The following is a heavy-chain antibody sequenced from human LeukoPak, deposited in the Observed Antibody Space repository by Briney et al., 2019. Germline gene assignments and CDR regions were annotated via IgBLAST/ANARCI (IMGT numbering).Heavy chain of an antibody. V-gene: IGHV3-30*18. CDR1: GFTFSTYV. CDR2: MSYDGSNQ. D-gene: IGHD6-13*01. CDR3: AKDGLVHSSSWFPDY. J-gene: IGHJ4*02. Sequence: PEGSLRLSCATSGFTFSTYVMHWVRQAPGKGLEWVAVMSYDGSNQYYADSVKGRFTISRDNSKNTLYLQMNSLRAEDTAVYYCAKDGLVHSSSWFPDYWGQGTLVTVSS.